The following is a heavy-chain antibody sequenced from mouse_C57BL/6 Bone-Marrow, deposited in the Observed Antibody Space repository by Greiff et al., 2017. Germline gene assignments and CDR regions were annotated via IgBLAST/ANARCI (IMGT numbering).Heavy chain of an antibody. CDR1: GYTFTSYW. V-gene: IGHV1-53*01. D-gene: IGHD6-1*01. J-gene: IGHJ1*03. CDR2: INPSNGGT. CDR3: ARGLYQGYFDV. Sequence: VQLQQPGTELVKPGASVKLSCKASGYTFTSYWMHWVKQRPGQGLEWIGNINPSNGGTNYNEKFKSKATLTVAKSSSTAYMQRTSLTSEASAVYYCARGLYQGYFDVWGTGTTVTVSS.